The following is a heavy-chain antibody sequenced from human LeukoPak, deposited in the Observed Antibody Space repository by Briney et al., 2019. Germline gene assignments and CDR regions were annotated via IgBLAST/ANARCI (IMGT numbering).Heavy chain of an antibody. CDR1: GFTFNTYG. V-gene: IGHV3-48*04. CDR3: ARGRDLFDS. CDR2: ISSSSGTI. J-gene: IGHJ4*02. Sequence: GGSLRLSCVASGFTFNTYGMNWFRQAPGKGLEWISYISSSSGTIYYSDSVKGRFTISRDNAKNSLYLQMNNLRAEDTAVYYCARGRDLFDSWGQGTLVIVSS.